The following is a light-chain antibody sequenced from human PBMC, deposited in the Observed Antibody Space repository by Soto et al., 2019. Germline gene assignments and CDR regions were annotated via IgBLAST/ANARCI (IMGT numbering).Light chain of an antibody. CDR3: ASLTTTGFV. CDR2: EVS. J-gene: IGLJ1*01. V-gene: IGLV2-14*01. Sequence: QSVLTQPASVSGSPGQSITISCTRTSRDVGAYNFVSWYQHHPDKAPKLMISEVSNRPSGVSDRFSGSKSGNTASLTISGLQAEDEADYYCASLTTTGFVFGTGTKVTVL. CDR1: SRDVGAYNF.